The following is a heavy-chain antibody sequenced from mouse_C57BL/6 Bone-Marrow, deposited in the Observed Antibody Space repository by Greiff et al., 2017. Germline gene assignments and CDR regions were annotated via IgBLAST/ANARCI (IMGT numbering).Heavy chain of an antibody. D-gene: IGHD1-2*01. J-gene: IGHJ3*01. Sequence: EVKLMESGGGLVKPGGSLKLSCAASGFTFSDYGMHWVRQAPEKGLEWVAYISSGSSTIYYADTVKGRFTISRDNAKNTLFLPMTSLSSEDTAMYYCARPISTASSFAYWGQGTLVTVSA. CDR3: ARPISTASSFAY. CDR1: GFTFSDYG. CDR2: ISSGSSTI. V-gene: IGHV5-17*01.